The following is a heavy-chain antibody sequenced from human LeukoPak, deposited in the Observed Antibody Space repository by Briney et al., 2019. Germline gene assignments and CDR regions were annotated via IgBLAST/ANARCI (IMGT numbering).Heavy chain of an antibody. D-gene: IGHD3-16*02. CDR3: ARVGPLVYFDY. CDR2: IYYSGST. V-gene: IGHV4-59*01. Sequence: PSETLSLTCTVSGGSISSYYWSWIRQPPGKGLEWIGYIYYSGSTNYNPSLKSRVTISVDTSKNQFSLKLSSVTAADTAVYYCARVGPLVYFDYWGQGTLVTVSS. J-gene: IGHJ4*02. CDR1: GGSISSYY.